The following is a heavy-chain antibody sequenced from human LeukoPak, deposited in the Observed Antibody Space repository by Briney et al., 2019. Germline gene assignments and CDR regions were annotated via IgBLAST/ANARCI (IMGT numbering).Heavy chain of an antibody. V-gene: IGHV3-43*02. CDR2: ISGDGVST. Sequence: GGSLRLSCVAFGLPIADFAMHWVRQAPGKGLEWVSLISGDGVSTFYADSVKGRFSISRDNSKNSLSLEMNSLRTEDTAMYYCARESGKFDYWGQGTLVAVSS. CDR3: ARESGKFDY. CDR1: GLPIADFA. J-gene: IGHJ4*02.